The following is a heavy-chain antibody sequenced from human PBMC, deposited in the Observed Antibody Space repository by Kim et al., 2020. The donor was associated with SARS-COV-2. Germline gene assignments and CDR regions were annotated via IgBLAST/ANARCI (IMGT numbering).Heavy chain of an antibody. V-gene: IGHV3-48*02. CDR3: ARSVDGAFDV. J-gene: IGHJ3*01. CDR2: ITRDRNAI. CDR1: GFSFSVYS. D-gene: IGHD2-21*01. Sequence: GGSLRLSCVASGFSFSVYSMNWVRQAPGKGLEWISYITRDRNAIKYADSVKGRFTISRDNAKKIVFLQMNGLRDEDTALYYCARSVDGAFDVWGQGTVLTVSS.